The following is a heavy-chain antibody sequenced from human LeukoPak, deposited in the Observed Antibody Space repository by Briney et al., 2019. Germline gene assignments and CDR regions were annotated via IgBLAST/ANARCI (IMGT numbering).Heavy chain of an antibody. CDR2: IRYDGSNK. V-gene: IGHV3-30*02. J-gene: IGHJ4*02. D-gene: IGHD3-9*01. CDR3: AKLVLRYFDLLMDY. Sequence: PGGSLRLSCAASGFTFSSYGMHWVRQAPGKGLEWVAHIRYDGSNKYYADSVKGRFTISRDNSKNTLYLQMNSLRAEDTAVYYCAKLVLRYFDLLMDYWGQGTLVTVSS. CDR1: GFTFSSYG.